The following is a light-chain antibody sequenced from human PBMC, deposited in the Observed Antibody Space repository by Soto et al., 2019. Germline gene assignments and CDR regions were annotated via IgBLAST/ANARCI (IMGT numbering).Light chain of an antibody. Sequence: EIGMTQSPATLSVATGERVTLSCRASQRVSNKLAWYQQKPGQAPRLLIYDASGRAGSVPARLSGSGSGTEFTLTISNLQSEDFAVYFCQQYDDWPPTSGQGTQVEI. CDR3: QQYDDWPPT. CDR2: DAS. J-gene: IGKJ1*01. V-gene: IGKV3-15*01. CDR1: QRVSNK.